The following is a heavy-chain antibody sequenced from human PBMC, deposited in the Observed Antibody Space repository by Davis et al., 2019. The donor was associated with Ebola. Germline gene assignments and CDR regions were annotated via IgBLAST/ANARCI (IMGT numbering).Heavy chain of an antibody. Sequence: PGGSLRLSCAASGFTVSSNHMNWVRQAPGKGLEWVSIIFSAGSTNYADSVKGRFTISRDNLKNTLYLEMNNLRAEDTAAYYCARDPGGHYGMDVWGQGTTVTVSS. D-gene: IGHD1-1*01. CDR3: ARDPGGHYGMDV. V-gene: IGHV3-53*01. CDR1: GFTVSSNH. CDR2: IFSAGST. J-gene: IGHJ6*02.